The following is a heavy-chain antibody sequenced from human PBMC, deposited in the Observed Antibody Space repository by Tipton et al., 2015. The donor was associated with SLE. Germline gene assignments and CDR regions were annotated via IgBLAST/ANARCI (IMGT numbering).Heavy chain of an antibody. CDR2: IYFNGDT. CDR1: GGSIKGASYY. CDR3: ARLSSWFDP. V-gene: IGHV4-61*02. J-gene: IGHJ5*02. D-gene: IGHD2/OR15-2a*01. Sequence: LRLSCTVSGGSIKGASYYWSWIRQPAGKGLEWIGRIYFNGDTNYNPSLKNRVTISADTSKNQFSLRLNSVTAADTAMYYCARLSSWFDPWGLGTLVTVSS.